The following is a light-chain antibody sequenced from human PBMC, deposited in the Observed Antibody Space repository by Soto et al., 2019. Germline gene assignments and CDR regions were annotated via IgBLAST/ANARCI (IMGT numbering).Light chain of an antibody. CDR3: MQALQTIT. J-gene: IGKJ5*01. CDR2: LGS. V-gene: IGKV2-28*01. Sequence: EIVVTQSPLSLPVTPGEPASISCSSSQSLLHSNGYNYLDWYLQKPGQSPQLLIYLGSNRSSGVPDRFSGSGSGTDFTLKISRVEAEDVGVYYCMQALQTITFGQGTRLEI. CDR1: QSLLHSNGYNY.